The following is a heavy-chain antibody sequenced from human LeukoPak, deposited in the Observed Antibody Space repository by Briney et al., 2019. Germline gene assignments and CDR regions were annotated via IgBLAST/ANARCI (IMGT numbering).Heavy chain of an antibody. CDR3: ARALTEVALDWYFDL. V-gene: IGHV6-1*01. D-gene: IGHD6-13*01. J-gene: IGHJ2*01. CDR2: TYYRSKWYN. CDR1: GDSVSSNSAA. Sequence: SQTLSLTCAISGDSVSSNSAAWNWIRQSPSRGLEWLGRTYYRSKWYNEYAVSVKSRISFNPDTSKNQISLQLNSVTPDDTAVYYCARALTEVALDWYFDLWGRGTLVTVSS.